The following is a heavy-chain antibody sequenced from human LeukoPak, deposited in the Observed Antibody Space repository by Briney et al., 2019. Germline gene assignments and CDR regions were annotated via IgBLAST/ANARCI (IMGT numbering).Heavy chain of an antibody. CDR2: IIPIFGTA. J-gene: IGHJ6*02. D-gene: IGHD3-9*01. V-gene: IGHV1-69*13. CDR3: ARGGDILTGYPGEYYYYGMDV. Sequence: EASVKVSCKASGGTFSSYAIGWVRQAPGQGLEWMGGIIPIFGTANYAQKFQGRVTITADESTSTAYMELSSLRSEDTAVYYCARGGDILTGYPGEYYYYGMDVWGQGTTVTVSS. CDR1: GGTFSSYA.